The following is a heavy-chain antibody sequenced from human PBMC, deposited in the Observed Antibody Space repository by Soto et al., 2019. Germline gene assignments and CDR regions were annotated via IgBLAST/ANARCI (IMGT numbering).Heavy chain of an antibody. V-gene: IGHV1-2*04. Sequence: ASVKVSCKASGYTFTGYYMHWVRQAPGQGLEWMGWINPNSGGTNYAQKFQGWVTMTRDTSISTAYMELSRLRSDDTAVYYCARDLMEGTDAFDIWGQGTMVTVSS. D-gene: IGHD2-8*01. CDR1: GYTFTGYY. CDR3: ARDLMEGTDAFDI. J-gene: IGHJ3*02. CDR2: INPNSGGT.